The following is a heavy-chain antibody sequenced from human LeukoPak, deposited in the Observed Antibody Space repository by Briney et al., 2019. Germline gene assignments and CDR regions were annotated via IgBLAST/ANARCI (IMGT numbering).Heavy chain of an antibody. CDR1: GYFISSGYY. CDR2: IYQSGNS. V-gene: IGHV4-38-2*01. CDR3: ACTTKGSWHDDAFDI. J-gene: IGHJ3*02. D-gene: IGHD6-13*01. Sequence: PSETLSLTCAVSGYFISSGYYWGWIRQPPGKGLEWIGSIYQSGNSYYNPSLKSRITISVDTSKNQFSLKLSSVTAAETAVYYCACTTKGSWHDDAFDIWGQGTMVTASS.